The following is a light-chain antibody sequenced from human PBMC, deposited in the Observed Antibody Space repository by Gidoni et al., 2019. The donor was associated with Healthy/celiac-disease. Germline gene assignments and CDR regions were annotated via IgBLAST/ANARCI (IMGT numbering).Light chain of an antibody. V-gene: IGKV3-11*01. J-gene: IGKJ3*01. CDR2: DAS. CDR1: QSVSRY. CDR3: QQRSNWPPFT. Sequence: EIVLTQSPATLSLSPGERATLSCRASQSVSRYLAWYQQKPGQAPSLLIYDASNRATGIPARFSGSGSGTDFTLTISSLEPEDFAVYYCQQRSNWPPFTFXPXTKVEIK.